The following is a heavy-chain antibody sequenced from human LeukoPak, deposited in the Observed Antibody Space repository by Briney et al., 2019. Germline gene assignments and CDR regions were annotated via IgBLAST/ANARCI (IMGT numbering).Heavy chain of an antibody. J-gene: IGHJ5*02. CDR3: ARDFFSSSFPVWWFDP. V-gene: IGHV1-46*01. D-gene: IGHD6-13*01. CDR2: INPSGGST. Sequence: GASVKVSCKASGYTFTSYYMHWVRQAPGQGLEWMGIINPSGGSTNYAQKFQGRVTMTRDTSTSTVYMELSSLRSEDTAVYYCARDFFSSSFPVWWFDPWGQGTLVTVSS. CDR1: GYTFTSYY.